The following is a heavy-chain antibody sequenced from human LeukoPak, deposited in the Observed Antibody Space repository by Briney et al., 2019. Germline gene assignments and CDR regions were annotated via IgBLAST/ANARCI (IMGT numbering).Heavy chain of an antibody. CDR1: GFTVSSNY. Sequence: GGSLRLSCAASGFTVSSNYMSWVRQAPGKGLEWVSVIYSGGSTYYPDSVKGGFTISRHNSKNTLYLQMNSLRAEDTAVYYCARALSIVEDYYYYGMDVWGQGTTVTVSS. J-gene: IGHJ6*02. CDR3: ARALSIVEDYYYYGMDV. V-gene: IGHV3-53*04. CDR2: IYSGGST. D-gene: IGHD3-22*01.